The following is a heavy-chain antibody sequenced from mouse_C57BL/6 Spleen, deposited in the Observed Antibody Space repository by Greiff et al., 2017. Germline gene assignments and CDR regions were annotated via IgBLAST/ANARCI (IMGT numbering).Heavy chain of an antibody. V-gene: IGHV1-59*01. CDR1: GYTFTSYW. D-gene: IGHD2-2*01. CDR3: ARRHYGYDDYFDY. J-gene: IGHJ2*01. Sequence: QVQLQQPGAELVRPGTSVKLSCKASGYTFTSYWMHWVKQRPGQGLEWIGVIDPSDSYTTYNQKFKGKATLTVDKSSSTAYMQLSSLTSEDSAVYYCARRHYGYDDYFDYWGQGTTLTVSS. CDR2: IDPSDSYT.